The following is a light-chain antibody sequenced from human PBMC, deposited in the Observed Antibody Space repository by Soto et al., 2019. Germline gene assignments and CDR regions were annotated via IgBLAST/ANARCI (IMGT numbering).Light chain of an antibody. J-gene: IGLJ1*01. Sequence: QSALTQPPSASGSPGQRVTISCTGTSTDVGGYDYVSWYQHHPGKAPKLMIYEFTKQPSGVTDRVAGYKSVNTASLTVSGLHDEDEADYYGSSYAGSNNFVFGTGTKLTVL. CDR2: EFT. V-gene: IGLV2-8*01. CDR3: SSYAGSNNFV. CDR1: STDVGGYDY.